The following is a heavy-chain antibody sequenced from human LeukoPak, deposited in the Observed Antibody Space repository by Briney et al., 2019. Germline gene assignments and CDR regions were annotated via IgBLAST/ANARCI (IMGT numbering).Heavy chain of an antibody. J-gene: IGHJ4*02. CDR3: ARAREGGSLGRYYFDY. CDR1: GYTFTSYG. D-gene: IGHD1-26*01. V-gene: IGHV1-18*01. Sequence: ASVKVSCKASGYTFTSYGISWVRQAPGQGLEWMGWISAYNGNTNYAQKLQGRVTMTTDTSTSTAYMELRSLRSDDTAVYYCARAREGGSLGRYYFDYWGQGTLVTVSS. CDR2: ISAYNGNT.